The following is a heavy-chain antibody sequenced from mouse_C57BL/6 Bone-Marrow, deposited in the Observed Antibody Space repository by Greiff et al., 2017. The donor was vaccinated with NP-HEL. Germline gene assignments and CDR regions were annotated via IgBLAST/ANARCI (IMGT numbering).Heavy chain of an antibody. CDR3: ERDLIYSSGSPWLAY. Sequence: EVQLVESGGGLVKPGGSLKLSCAASGFTFSSYAMSWVRQTPEKRLEWVATISDGGSYTYYPDNVKGRFTISRDNAKNNLYLQMSHLKSEDTAMYYWERDLIYSSGSPWLAYWAKGLWSLSLQ. CDR2: ISDGGSYT. J-gene: IGHJ3*01. D-gene: IGHD1-1*01. V-gene: IGHV5-4*01. CDR1: GFTFSSYA.